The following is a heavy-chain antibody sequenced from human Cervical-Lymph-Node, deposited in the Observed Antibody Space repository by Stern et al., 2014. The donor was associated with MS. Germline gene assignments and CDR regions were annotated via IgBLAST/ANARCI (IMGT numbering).Heavy chain of an antibody. D-gene: IGHD4-23*01. Sequence: VQLVESGGGVVQPGRSLRLSCVASGFIFSSYGMHWVRQAPGKGLEWVAAIWYDGSNKHYIDSVKGRFTISRDNSKNTLYLQMNSLRDEDTAVYYCARDPDYGGNADRGNWFDPWGQGTLVTVSS. V-gene: IGHV3-33*01. CDR1: GFIFSSYG. J-gene: IGHJ5*02. CDR3: ARDPDYGGNADRGNWFDP. CDR2: IWYDGSNK.